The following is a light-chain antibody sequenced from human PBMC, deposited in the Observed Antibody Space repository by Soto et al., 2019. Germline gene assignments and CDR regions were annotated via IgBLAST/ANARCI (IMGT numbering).Light chain of an antibody. CDR3: QQYNNWPSIT. CDR1: QSLRSS. Sequence: ETALTQSPATLSLSPLEIATLSFRASQSLRSSLAWYQQKPGQAPRLLIYDASTRATGIPARFSGSGSGTEFTLTISSLQSEDFAVYYCQQYNNWPSITFGQGTRLEI. CDR2: DAS. J-gene: IGKJ5*01. V-gene: IGKV3-15*01.